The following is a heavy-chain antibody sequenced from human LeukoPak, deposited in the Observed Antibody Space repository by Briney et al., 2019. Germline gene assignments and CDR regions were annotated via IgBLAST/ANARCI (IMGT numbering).Heavy chain of an antibody. J-gene: IGHJ6*02. D-gene: IGHD3-3*01. V-gene: IGHV1-46*01. CDR3: ARAPLVWFIHYYYGMDV. CDR1: GYTFTSYY. CDR2: IDPSGGST. Sequence: ASVKVSCKASGYTFTSYYMHWVRQAPGQGLEWMGIIDPSGGSTSYAQKFQGRVTMTRDTSTSTVYMELSSLRSEDTAVYYCARAPLVWFIHYYYGMDVWGQGTTVTVSS.